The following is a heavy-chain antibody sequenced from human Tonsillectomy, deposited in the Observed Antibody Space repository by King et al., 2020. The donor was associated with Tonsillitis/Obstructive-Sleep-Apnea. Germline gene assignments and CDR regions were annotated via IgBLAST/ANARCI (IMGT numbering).Heavy chain of an antibody. CDR2: ISSSGSTI. J-gene: IGHJ2*01. CDR3: ARDSLGWYFDL. D-gene: IGHD5-12*01. CDR1: GFTFSSYE. Sequence: VQLVESGGGLVQPGGSLRLSCAASGFTFSSYEMNWVRQAPGKGLEWVSYISSSGSTIYYADSVKGRFTISRDNAKNSLYLQMNDLRAEDTAVYYCARDSLGWYFDLWGRGTLVLVAS. V-gene: IGHV3-48*03.